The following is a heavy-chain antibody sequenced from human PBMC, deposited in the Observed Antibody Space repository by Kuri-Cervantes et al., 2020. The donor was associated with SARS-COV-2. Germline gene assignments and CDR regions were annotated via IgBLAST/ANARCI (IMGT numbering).Heavy chain of an antibody. CDR2: ISAYNGNT. Sequence: ASVKVSCKASGYTFTDYYMHWVRQAPGQGLEWMGWISAYNGNTNYAQKLQGRVTMTTDTSTSTAYMELRSLRSDDTAVYYCARDLLYELERRKNPDAFDIWGQGTMVTVSS. J-gene: IGHJ3*02. CDR1: GYTFTDYY. V-gene: IGHV1-18*04. CDR3: ARDLLYELERRKNPDAFDI. D-gene: IGHD1-1*01.